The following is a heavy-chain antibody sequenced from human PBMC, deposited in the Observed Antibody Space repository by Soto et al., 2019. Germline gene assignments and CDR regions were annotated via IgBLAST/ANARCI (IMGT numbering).Heavy chain of an antibody. Sequence: QVQLVQAGAEVKKPGSSVKVSCKASGGTFSSYAISWVRQDPGQGLEWMGGIIAIFGTANYAQKFQGRVTITADESKSTADMELSILRTEETAVYYCARVSSSSSYYYFRMDVWGQGTKVTVYS. CDR1: GGTFSSYA. D-gene: IGHD6-6*01. J-gene: IGHJ6*02. V-gene: IGHV1-69*01. CDR3: ARVSSSSSYYYFRMDV. CDR2: IIAIFGTA.